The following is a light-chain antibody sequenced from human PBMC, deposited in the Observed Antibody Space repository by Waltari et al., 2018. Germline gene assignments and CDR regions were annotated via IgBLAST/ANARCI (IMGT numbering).Light chain of an antibody. CDR3: QQYDRSRT. V-gene: IGKV4-1*01. CDR1: QSVFYRSDNKNY. Sequence: DIVMTQSPDSLAVSLGERATIDCKSSQSVFYRSDNKNYLAWYQQKPGQTPKLLFYWASTREAGVPDRFSASASGTDFTLTINNLQAEDVAVYYCQQYDRSRTFGQGTKVEIK. J-gene: IGKJ1*01. CDR2: WAS.